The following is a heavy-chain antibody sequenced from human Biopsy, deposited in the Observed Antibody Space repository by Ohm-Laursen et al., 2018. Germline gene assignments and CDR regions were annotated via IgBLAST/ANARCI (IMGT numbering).Heavy chain of an antibody. J-gene: IGHJ4*02. V-gene: IGHV1-24*01. CDR2: FAPENGKT. CDR1: GYAVTEFS. CDR3: AADINVWNVNY. D-gene: IGHD1-1*01. Sequence: SVKVSCNVSGYAVTEFSMHWVRQAPGKGLERMGGFAPENGKTIYAQKFQGRVTMTEDTSTDTAYMELSSLRSEDTAVYYCAADINVWNVNYWGQGTQVTVSS.